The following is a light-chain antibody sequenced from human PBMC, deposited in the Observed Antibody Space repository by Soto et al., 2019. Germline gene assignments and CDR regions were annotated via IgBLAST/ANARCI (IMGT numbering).Light chain of an antibody. CDR1: QSVSSRY. J-gene: IGKJ4*01. CDR2: GAS. V-gene: IGKV3-20*01. CDR3: HRYGSSV. Sequence: EIVLTQSPGTLSLSPGERATLSCRASQSVSSRYLAWYQQKPGQAPRLLMYGASSRATGIPDRFSGSGSGTDFTLTISRLEPGDFAVYYCHRYGSSVFGGGTKVEIK.